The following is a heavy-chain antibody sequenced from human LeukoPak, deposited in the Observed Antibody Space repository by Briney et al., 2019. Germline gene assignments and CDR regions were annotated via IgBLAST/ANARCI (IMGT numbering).Heavy chain of an antibody. CDR3: ATVGSHKAFDI. CDR2: IYYSGST. CDR1: GASVSGSAYY. D-gene: IGHD1-26*01. V-gene: IGHV4-39*01. J-gene: IGHJ3*02. Sequence: SETLSLTCTVSGASVSGSAYYWGWIRQPPGKGLEWIGNIYYSGSTYYNPSLESRVTISVDTSKNQFSLILSSVTAADTAVYYCATVGSHKAFDIWGQGTTVTVSS.